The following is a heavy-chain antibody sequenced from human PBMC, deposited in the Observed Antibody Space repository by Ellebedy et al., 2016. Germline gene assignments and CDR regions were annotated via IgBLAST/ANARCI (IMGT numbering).Heavy chain of an antibody. CDR2: ISYDGSNK. J-gene: IGHJ4*02. D-gene: IGHD3-22*01. Sequence: GESLKISCAASGFTFSSYGMHWVRQAPGKGLEWVAVISYDGSNKYYADSVKGRFTISRDNSKNTLYLQMNSLRAEDTAVYYCARDLYYDSSGGLGYWGQGTLVTVSS. V-gene: IGHV3-30*03. CDR1: GFTFSSYG. CDR3: ARDLYYDSSGGLGY.